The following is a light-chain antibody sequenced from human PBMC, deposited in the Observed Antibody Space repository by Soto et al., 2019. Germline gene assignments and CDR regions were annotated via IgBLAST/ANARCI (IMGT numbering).Light chain of an antibody. V-gene: IGLV1-40*01. CDR1: SSNIGADHD. CDR3: QSYDNSLSGSSAV. J-gene: IGLJ3*02. CDR2: GNN. Sequence: QSVLTQPPSVSGAPGQRVTISCTGSSSNIGADHDVHWYQQLPGTAPKLLIYGNNYRPSGVPDRISGSKSGASASLAITGLQAEDEADYYCQSYDNSLSGSSAVFGGGTKLTVL.